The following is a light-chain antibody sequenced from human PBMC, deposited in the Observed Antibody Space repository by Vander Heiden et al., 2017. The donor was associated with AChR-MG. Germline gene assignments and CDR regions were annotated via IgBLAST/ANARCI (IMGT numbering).Light chain of an antibody. V-gene: IGKV1-5*03. CDR1: QSIRSS. Sequence: DIQMTQSPSTLSASVGDRVTITCRPSQSIRSSLAWYQQKPGKAPKLLSYETSILESKVPSRFSGTGSGTEFTLTISSLQPDDFATYYCQQYSIYWTFGQGTKVEI. CDR3: QQYSIYWT. CDR2: ETS. J-gene: IGKJ1*01.